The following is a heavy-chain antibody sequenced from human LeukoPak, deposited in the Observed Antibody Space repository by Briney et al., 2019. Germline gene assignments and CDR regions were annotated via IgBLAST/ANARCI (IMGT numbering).Heavy chain of an antibody. CDR3: AKDLARQPYSGSYYADY. CDR2: ISYDGSNK. V-gene: IGHV3-30*18. Sequence: PGRSLRLSCAASGFTFSSYGMHWVRQAPGKGLEWVAVISYDGSNKYYADSVKGRFTIPRDNSKNTLYLQMNSLRAEDTAVYYCAKDLARQPYSGSYYADYWGQGTLVTVSS. D-gene: IGHD1-26*01. CDR1: GFTFSSYG. J-gene: IGHJ4*02.